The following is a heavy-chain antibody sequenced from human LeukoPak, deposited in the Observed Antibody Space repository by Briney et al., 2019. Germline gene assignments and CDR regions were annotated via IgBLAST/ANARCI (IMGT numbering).Heavy chain of an antibody. V-gene: IGHV3-23*01. CDR2: ISGSGGST. J-gene: IGHJ4*02. CDR3: AKDLSDPVMVIDS. CDR1: GFTFSSYG. Sequence: GGSLRLSCAASGFTFSSYGMSWVRQAPGKGLEWVSGISGSGGSTYYADSVKGRFTISRDNSKNTLYLQMNSLRAEDTAVYYCAKDLSDPVMVIDSWGQGTLVTVSS. D-gene: IGHD5-18*01.